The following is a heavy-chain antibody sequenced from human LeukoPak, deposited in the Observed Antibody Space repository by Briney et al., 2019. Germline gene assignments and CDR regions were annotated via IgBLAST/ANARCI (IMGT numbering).Heavy chain of an antibody. J-gene: IGHJ4*02. D-gene: IGHD3-22*01. CDR1: GFTFSSNY. V-gene: IGHV3-53*01. CDR3: ARGSEYYDSSGYPSFDY. Sequence: GGSLRLSCAASGFTFSSNYMSWVRQAPGKGLEWVSVIYSGGSTYYADSVKGRFTISRDNSKNTLYLQMNSLRAEDTAVYYCARGSEYYDSSGYPSFDYWGQGTLVTVSS. CDR2: IYSGGST.